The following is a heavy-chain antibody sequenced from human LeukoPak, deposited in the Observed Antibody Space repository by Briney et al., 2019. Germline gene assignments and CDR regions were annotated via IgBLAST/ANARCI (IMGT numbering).Heavy chain of an antibody. CDR3: ARVGYSSSSQYFQH. V-gene: IGHV3-53*05. D-gene: IGHD6-13*01. Sequence: GGSLRLSCAASGFTVSSNYMSWVRQAPGKGLEWVSVIYSGGSTYYADSVKGRFTISRDNSKNTLYLQMNSLRAEDTAVYYCARVGYSSSSQYFQHWGQGTLVTVSS. CDR1: GFTVSSNY. J-gene: IGHJ1*01. CDR2: IYSGGST.